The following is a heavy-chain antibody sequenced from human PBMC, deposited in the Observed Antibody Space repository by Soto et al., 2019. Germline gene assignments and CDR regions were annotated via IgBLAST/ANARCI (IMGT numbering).Heavy chain of an antibody. J-gene: IGHJ4*02. D-gene: IGHD3-22*01. CDR2: ISYDGSNK. CDR3: AKKDSSGSHAGY. Sequence: GGSLRLSCAASGFTFSSYGMHWVRQAPGKGLEWVAVISYDGSNKYYADSVKGRFTISRDNSKNTLYLQMNSLRAEDTAVYYCAKKDSSGSHAGYWGQGTLVTVSS. CDR1: GFTFSSYG. V-gene: IGHV3-30*18.